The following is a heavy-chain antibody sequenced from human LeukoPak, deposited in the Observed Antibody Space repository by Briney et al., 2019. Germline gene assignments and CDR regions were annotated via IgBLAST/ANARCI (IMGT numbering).Heavy chain of an antibody. V-gene: IGHV1-69*06. J-gene: IGHJ6*04. CDR3: ARDRPHYDFWSGKLDV. CDR1: GGTFSSYA. Sequence: ASVKVSCKASGGTFSSYAISWVRQAPGQGLEWMGGIIPIFGTANYAQKFQGRVTITADKSTSTAYMELSSLRSEDTAVYYCARDRPHYDFWSGKLDVWGKGTTVTVSS. D-gene: IGHD3-3*01. CDR2: IIPIFGTA.